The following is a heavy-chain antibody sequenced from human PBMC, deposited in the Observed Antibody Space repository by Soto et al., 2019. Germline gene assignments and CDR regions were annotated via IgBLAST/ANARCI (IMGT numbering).Heavy chain of an antibody. CDR1: GGTFSSYS. CDR2: IIPIFGTA. Sequence: QVQLVQSGAEVKKPGSSVKVSCKASGGTFSSYSINWVRQAPGQGLEWMGEIIPIFGTANYAQKGQGRVTNTADESTSTAYMEPSSLRSEDTAVYYCARDGGRHSGGIDYWGQGTLVTVSS. CDR3: ARDGGRHSGGIDY. D-gene: IGHD1-26*01. V-gene: IGHV1-69*01. J-gene: IGHJ4*02.